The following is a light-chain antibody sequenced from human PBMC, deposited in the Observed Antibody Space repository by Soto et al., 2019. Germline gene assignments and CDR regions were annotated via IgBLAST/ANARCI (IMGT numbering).Light chain of an antibody. CDR2: EVS. Sequence: QSALTQPASVSGSPGQSITISCTGTSSDVGGYNYVSWYQQHPGKAPKLMIYEVSNRPSGVSNRFSGSKSGNTASLTISGLQAEDEADYYCSSYTRDTALVFGTGTKLTVL. CDR1: SSDVGGYNY. J-gene: IGLJ1*01. CDR3: SSYTRDTALV. V-gene: IGLV2-14*01.